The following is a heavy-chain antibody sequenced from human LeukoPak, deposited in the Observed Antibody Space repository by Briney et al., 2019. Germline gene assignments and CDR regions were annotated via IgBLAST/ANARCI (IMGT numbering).Heavy chain of an antibody. CDR2: INHSGST. J-gene: IGHJ4*02. Sequence: PSETLSLTCAVYGGSFSGYYWTWIRQTPGKGLEWIGEINHSGSTNYNPSLKSRVIISVDTSKNQFSLKLSSLTDVDTAIYYCARAREAATIDSRGQGTLVTVSS. D-gene: IGHD6-25*01. CDR1: GGSFSGYY. CDR3: ARAREAATIDS. V-gene: IGHV4-34*01.